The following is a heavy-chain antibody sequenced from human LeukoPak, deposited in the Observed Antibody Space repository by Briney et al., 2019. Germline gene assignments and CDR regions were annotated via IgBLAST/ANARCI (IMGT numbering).Heavy chain of an antibody. Sequence: GRSLRLSCAASGFTFDDYAMHWVRQAPGKGLEWVSAISGSGGSTYYADSVKGRFTISRDNSKNTLYLQMNSLRAEDTAVYYCAKDIVVVVAANRPRAQPPDYWGQGTLVTVSS. CDR2: ISGSGGST. V-gene: IGHV3-23*01. D-gene: IGHD2-15*01. J-gene: IGHJ4*02. CDR3: AKDIVVVVAANRPRAQPPDY. CDR1: GFTFDDYA.